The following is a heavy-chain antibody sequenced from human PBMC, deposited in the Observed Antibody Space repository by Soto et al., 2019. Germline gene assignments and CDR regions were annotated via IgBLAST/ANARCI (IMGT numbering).Heavy chain of an antibody. CDR1: CYSISSGYY. V-gene: IGHV4-38-2*02. Sequence: SESLYLTCAVSCYSISSGYYWGWIRQPPGKGLEWIGSIYHSGSTYYNPSLKSRVTISVDTSKNQFSLKLSSVTAADTAVYYCARDAPYYYDSSGSTRRWFDPWGQGTLVTVSS. CDR3: ARDAPYYYDSSGSTRRWFDP. J-gene: IGHJ5*02. CDR2: IYHSGST. D-gene: IGHD3-22*01.